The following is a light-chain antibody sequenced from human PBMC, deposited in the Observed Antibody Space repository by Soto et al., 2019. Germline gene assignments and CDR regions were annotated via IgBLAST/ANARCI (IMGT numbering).Light chain of an antibody. V-gene: IGKV2-28*01. CDR3: MQALQTPFT. CDR2: MGS. Sequence: DIVMTQSPLSLSVTPGEPACISCRSSQSLLQSLGSTYLDWYLQKPGQSPQLLIYMGSNRASGVPDRFSGSGSGTDFTLKISRVEAEDVGVYYCMQALQTPFTFGPGTKVDIK. CDR1: QSLLQSLGSTY. J-gene: IGKJ3*01.